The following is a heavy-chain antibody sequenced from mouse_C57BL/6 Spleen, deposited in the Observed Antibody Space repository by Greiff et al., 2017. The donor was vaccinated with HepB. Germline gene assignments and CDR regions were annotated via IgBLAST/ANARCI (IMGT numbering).Heavy chain of an antibody. CDR1: GYTFTSYG. CDR3: ARFYYDYDGHFDY. D-gene: IGHD2-4*01. Sequence: VQLVESGAELARPGASVKLSCKASGYTFTSYGISWVKQRTGQGLEWIGEIYPRSGNTYYNEKFKGKATLTADKSSSTAYMELRSLTSEDSAVYFCARFYYDYDGHFDYWGQGTTLTVSS. CDR2: IYPRSGNT. V-gene: IGHV1-81*01. J-gene: IGHJ2*01.